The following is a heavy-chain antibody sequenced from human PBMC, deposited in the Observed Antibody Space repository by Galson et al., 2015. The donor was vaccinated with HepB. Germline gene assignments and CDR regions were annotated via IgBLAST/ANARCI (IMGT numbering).Heavy chain of an antibody. Sequence: SLRLSCAASGFTFSSYWMHWVRQAPGKGLVWDSRINSDGSSTSYADSVKGRFTISRDNAKNTLYLQMNSLRAEDTAVYYCARELGDYYYFDYWGQGTLVTVSS. CDR2: INSDGSST. CDR3: ARELGDYYYFDY. D-gene: IGHD3-10*01. J-gene: IGHJ4*02. V-gene: IGHV3-74*01. CDR1: GFTFSSYW.